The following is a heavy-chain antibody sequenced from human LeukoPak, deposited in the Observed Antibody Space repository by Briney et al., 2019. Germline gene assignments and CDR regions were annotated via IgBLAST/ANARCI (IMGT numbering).Heavy chain of an antibody. CDR1: GFTFGDYA. CDR2: IRSKAYGGTT. CDR3: TRARDYFDY. Sequence: GGSLRLSCTASGFTFGDYAMSWVRQAPGKGLEWVGFIRSKAYGGTTEYAASVKGRFTISRGDSKSIAYLQMNSLKTEDTAVYYCTRARDYFDYWGQGTLVTVSS. V-gene: IGHV3-49*04. D-gene: IGHD6-6*01. J-gene: IGHJ4*02.